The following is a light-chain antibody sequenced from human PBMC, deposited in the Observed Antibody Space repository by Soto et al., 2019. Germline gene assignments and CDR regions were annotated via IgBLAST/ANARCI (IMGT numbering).Light chain of an antibody. J-gene: IGKJ1*01. CDR3: QHYNSYSEA. CDR1: QTISSW. Sequence: IQMTQSPSTLSGSVGDRVTITCRASQTISSWLGWYQQKPGKAPKLLIYKASTLKSGVPSRFSGSGSGTEFTLTISSLQPDDFATYYCQHYNSYSEAFGQGTKVDIK. CDR2: KAS. V-gene: IGKV1-5*03.